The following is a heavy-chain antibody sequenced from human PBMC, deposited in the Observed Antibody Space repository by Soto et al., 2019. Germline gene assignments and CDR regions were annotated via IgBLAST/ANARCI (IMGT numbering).Heavy chain of an antibody. CDR2: IWYDGSNK. D-gene: IGHD3-10*01. V-gene: IGHV3-33*01. CDR3: VGYYGSGSYSYYYYGMDV. J-gene: IGHJ6*02. Sequence: GGSLRLSCAASGFTFSSYGMHWVRQAPGKGLEWVAVIWYDGSNKYYADSVKGRFTISRDSSKNTLYLQMNSLRAEDTAVYYCVGYYGSGSYSYYYYGMDVWGQGTTVTVSS. CDR1: GFTFSSYG.